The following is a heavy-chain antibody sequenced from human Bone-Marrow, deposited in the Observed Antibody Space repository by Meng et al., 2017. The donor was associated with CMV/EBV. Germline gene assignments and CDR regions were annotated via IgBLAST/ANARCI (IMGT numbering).Heavy chain of an antibody. CDR3: ARVSSGGYSLIVLLHFDY. V-gene: IGHV4-39*07. CDR2: IYYSGST. J-gene: IGHJ4*02. D-gene: IGHD1-26*01. CDR1: GGSVSRGSYY. Sequence: SESLSLTCTVSGGSVSRGSYYWGWIRQPPGKGLEWIGRIYYSGSTYNNPSLNSRVIITVDTSKNQFSLKLSSVTAADTAVYSCARVSSGGYSLIVLLHFDYWGQGTLVTVSS.